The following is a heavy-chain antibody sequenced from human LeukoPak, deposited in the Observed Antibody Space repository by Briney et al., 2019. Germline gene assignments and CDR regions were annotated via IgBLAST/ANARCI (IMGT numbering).Heavy chain of an antibody. Sequence: GGSLRLSCAASGFTFSSYWMSWVRQAPGKGLEWVGRIKSKTDGGTTDYAAPVKGRFIISRDDSKNMVNLQMNSLKTEDTAVYYCTTGLMVTFFDYWGLGTLVTVSS. CDR1: GFTFSSYW. V-gene: IGHV3-15*01. D-gene: IGHD3-16*01. J-gene: IGHJ4*02. CDR3: TTGLMVTFFDY. CDR2: IKSKTDGGTT.